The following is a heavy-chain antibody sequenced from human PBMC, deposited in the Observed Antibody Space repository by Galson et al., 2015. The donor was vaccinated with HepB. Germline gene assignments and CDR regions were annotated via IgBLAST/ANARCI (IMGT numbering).Heavy chain of an antibody. J-gene: IGHJ2*01. CDR1: GFIFSSYA. CDR2: ITTGGNT. D-gene: IGHD3-10*01. V-gene: IGHV3-23*01. CDR3: AKESYGQKPWLGYFDL. Sequence: SLRLSCAASGFIFSSYAMSWVRQAPGKGLEWVSVITTGGNTYYADSVKGRFTISRDNSKNALYLQMNSLRAEDTAVYYCAKESYGQKPWLGYFDLWGRGTLVTVSS.